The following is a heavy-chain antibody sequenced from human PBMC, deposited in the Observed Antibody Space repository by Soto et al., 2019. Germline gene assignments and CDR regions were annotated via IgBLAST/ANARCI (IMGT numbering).Heavy chain of an antibody. CDR1: GFTFDDYA. Sequence: EVQLVESGGGLVQPGRSLRLSCAASGFTFDDYAMHWVRQAPGKGLEWVSGISWNSGSIGYADSVKGRFTISRDNAKNSLYRQMNSLRAEDTALYYCAKVGCSSTSCYALDYWGQGTLVTVSS. J-gene: IGHJ4*02. V-gene: IGHV3-9*01. CDR3: AKVGCSSTSCYALDY. D-gene: IGHD2-2*01. CDR2: ISWNSGSI.